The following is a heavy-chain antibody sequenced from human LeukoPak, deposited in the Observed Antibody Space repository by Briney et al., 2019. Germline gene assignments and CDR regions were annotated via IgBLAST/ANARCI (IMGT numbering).Heavy chain of an antibody. CDR1: GGSISTYY. CDR3: ARDQQYNRPAGWFDP. D-gene: IGHD1-1*01. Sequence: PSETLSLTCTVSGGSISTYYWSWIRQPPGKGLEWIGYIYYSGYTNYNPSLKSRVTISIDTSKNQFSLKLSSVTAADTAVYYCARDQQYNRPAGWFDPWGQGTLVTVSS. J-gene: IGHJ5*02. V-gene: IGHV4-59*08. CDR2: IYYSGYT.